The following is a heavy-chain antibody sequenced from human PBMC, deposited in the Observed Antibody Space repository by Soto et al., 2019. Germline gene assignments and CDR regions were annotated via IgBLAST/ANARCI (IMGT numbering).Heavy chain of an antibody. V-gene: IGHV1-46*01. CDR3: ASCPIYGGDSYFAY. CDR2: INPHTGTT. Sequence: QVQLVQSGAEVRKPGASVKLSCQASGYTFTHYYIHWVRQAPGQGLEWLGIINPHTGTTSYAQTFQGRGTLTTDTSASTVYLGLSGLAAEDTAVYYCASCPIYGGDSYFAYWGQGTLVTVSS. D-gene: IGHD2-21*01. J-gene: IGHJ4*02. CDR1: GYTFTHYY.